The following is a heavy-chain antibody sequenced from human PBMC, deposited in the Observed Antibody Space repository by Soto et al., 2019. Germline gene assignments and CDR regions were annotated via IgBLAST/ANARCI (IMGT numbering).Heavy chain of an antibody. D-gene: IGHD4-17*01. CDR3: AKGGLKVTTSYYDS. J-gene: IGHJ4*02. CDR2: ISGSGGST. V-gene: IGHV3-23*01. CDR1: GFTFSSYA. Sequence: GGSLRLSCAASGFTFSSYAMSWVRQAPGKGLEWVSAISGSGGSTYYADSVKGRFTMSRDNSKNTLYLQMNSLRAEDTAVYYCAKGGLKVTTSYYDSWGQGTVVTVSS.